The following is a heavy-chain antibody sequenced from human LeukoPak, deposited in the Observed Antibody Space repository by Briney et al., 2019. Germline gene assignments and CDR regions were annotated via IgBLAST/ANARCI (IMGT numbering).Heavy chain of an antibody. CDR3: VKDFLRSTVTRFDY. Sequence: GGSLRLSCAASGFTFSSYAMHWVRQAPGKGLEWVAVISYDGSNKYYADSVKGRFTISRDNSKNALFLQMNSLRAEDTAVYYCVKDFLRSTVTRFDYWGQGTLVTVSS. CDR2: ISYDGSNK. V-gene: IGHV3-30*04. CDR1: GFTFSSYA. D-gene: IGHD4-17*01. J-gene: IGHJ4*02.